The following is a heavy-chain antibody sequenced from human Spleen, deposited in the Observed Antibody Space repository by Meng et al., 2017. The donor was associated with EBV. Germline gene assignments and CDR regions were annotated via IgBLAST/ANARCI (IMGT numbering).Heavy chain of an antibody. Sequence: QVSLVRSGAEGRQRGSPVKVSCMASSGTCRTSAINWVRQVPGQGLEWIGGISLIFVPTDYEQKFQGRVTISVDESASTSYMDLNSLTSDDTAIYYCARGGNTAARPGIDNWFDPWGQGTLVTVSS. CDR2: ISLIFVPT. CDR3: ARGGNTAARPGIDNWFDP. J-gene: IGHJ5*02. CDR1: SGTCRTSA. V-gene: IGHV1-69*01. D-gene: IGHD6-6*01.